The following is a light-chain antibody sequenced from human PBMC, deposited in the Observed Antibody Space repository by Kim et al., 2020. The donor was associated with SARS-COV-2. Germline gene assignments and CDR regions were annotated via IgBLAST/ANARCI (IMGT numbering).Light chain of an antibody. CDR2: DAS. CDR1: ESVSSY. CDR3: QQRSNWPRT. J-gene: IGKJ4*01. V-gene: IGKV3-11*01. Sequence: LSGRERPTLAGRASESVSSYLARYQKKASQAPRLLIYDASNRATGMPARVSVSGSGTDLTLTISSLEPEDFVVYYSQQRSNWPRTFGGRTKVGIK.